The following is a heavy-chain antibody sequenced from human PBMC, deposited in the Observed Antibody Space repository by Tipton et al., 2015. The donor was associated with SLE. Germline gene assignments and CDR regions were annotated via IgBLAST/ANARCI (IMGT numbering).Heavy chain of an antibody. CDR1: GGPISVGGYF. V-gene: IGHV4-31*03. J-gene: IGHJ4*02. Sequence: TLSLTCTVSGGPISVGGYFWTWIRQRPGQDIEWLGHIYYHGHGTTSYNPSLKSRATISMDKSKKQFSLNVTSVTAADTAVYYCATRGVRSRWFVYWGQGTLVTVSS. CDR3: ATRGVRSRWFVY. D-gene: IGHD6-13*01. CDR2: IYYHGHGTT.